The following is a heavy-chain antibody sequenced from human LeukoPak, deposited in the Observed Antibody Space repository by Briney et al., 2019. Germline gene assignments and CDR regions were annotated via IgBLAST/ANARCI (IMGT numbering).Heavy chain of an antibody. CDR2: IYYSGGT. V-gene: IGHV4-59*01. D-gene: IGHD5-24*01. J-gene: IGHJ4*02. CDR3: AREQFTRSRDGYNYFDY. Sequence: ASETLSLTCTVSGGSISTYYWSWIRQPPGKGLEWFGYIYYSGGTKYNPSLKSRVTISLDTSKNQLSLRLSSVTAAGTAVYYCAREQFTRSRDGYNYFDYWGQGTLVTVSS. CDR1: GGSISTYY.